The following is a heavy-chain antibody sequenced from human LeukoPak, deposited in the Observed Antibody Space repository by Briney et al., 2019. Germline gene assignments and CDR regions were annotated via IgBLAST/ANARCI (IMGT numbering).Heavy chain of an antibody. Sequence: GGSLRLSCAASGFTFDDYAMHWVRQAPGEGLEWVSGISWNSGSIGYADSVKGRFTISRDNAKNSLYLQMNSLRAEDMALNYCAKGSRSSGWYNWFDPWGQGTLVTVSS. J-gene: IGHJ5*02. V-gene: IGHV3-9*03. CDR3: AKGSRSSGWYNWFDP. D-gene: IGHD6-19*01. CDR2: ISWNSGSI. CDR1: GFTFDDYA.